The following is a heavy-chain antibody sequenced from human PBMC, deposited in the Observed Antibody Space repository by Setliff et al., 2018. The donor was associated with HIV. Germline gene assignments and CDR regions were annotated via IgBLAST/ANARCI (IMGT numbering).Heavy chain of an antibody. J-gene: IGHJ6*02. CDR3: TRGGPGGRFYYNGLDV. Sequence: PGGSLRLSCAGSGFTFTNAWMNWVRQAPGKGLEWVGFIRSRGYGGTSEYAAPVKGRFTISRDDSKSIAYLQMKSLKSEDTAVYYCTRGGPGGRFYYNGLDVWGQGTAVTVSS. CDR2: IRSRGYGGTS. CDR1: GFTFTNAW. D-gene: IGHD2-15*01. V-gene: IGHV3-49*04.